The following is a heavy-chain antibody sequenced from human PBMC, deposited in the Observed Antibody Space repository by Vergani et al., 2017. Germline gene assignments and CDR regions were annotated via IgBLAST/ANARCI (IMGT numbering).Heavy chain of an antibody. V-gene: IGHV4-39*01. J-gene: IGHJ5*02. CDR1: GASIRSSNYY. CDR2: IYYSGST. Sequence: QLQLQESAPGRVKPSATLSLTCSVSGASIRSSNYYWGGIRQPPGKGLEWIASIYYSGSTYYNPSLKSRVTISVDTSKNQFSLKLSSVTAADTAVYFCARHSTVEWLVKLGWIDPWGQGILVTVSS. CDR3: ARHSTVEWLVKLGWIDP. D-gene: IGHD6-19*01.